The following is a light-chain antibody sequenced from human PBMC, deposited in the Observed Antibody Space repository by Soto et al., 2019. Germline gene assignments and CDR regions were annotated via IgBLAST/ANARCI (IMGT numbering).Light chain of an antibody. Sequence: EIVLTQSPATLSLSPGERATLSCRASQSVSSYLAWYQKKPGQAPRLLIYDASNRATGIPARFSGSGSGTDFTLTISSLEPEDFAVYYCQQRSHWPPTFGPGTKVDIK. CDR3: QQRSHWPPT. J-gene: IGKJ3*01. CDR2: DAS. CDR1: QSVSSY. V-gene: IGKV3-11*01.